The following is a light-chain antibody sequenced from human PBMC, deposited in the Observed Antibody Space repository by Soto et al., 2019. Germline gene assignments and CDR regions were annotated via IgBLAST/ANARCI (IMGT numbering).Light chain of an antibody. V-gene: IGKV1-5*01. CDR3: QHYKSYSYT. Sequence: DIQMTQSPSTLSASVGDRVTITYRASQSINNWLAWYQQKPGKAPKLLIYDASTLDIGVPSRFSGSGFGTEFSLTISSLQPDDFATFYCQHYKSYSYTFGQGTKLEVK. CDR1: QSINNW. CDR2: DAS. J-gene: IGKJ2*01.